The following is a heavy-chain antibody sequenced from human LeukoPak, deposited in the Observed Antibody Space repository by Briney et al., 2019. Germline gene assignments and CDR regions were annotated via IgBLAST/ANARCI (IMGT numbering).Heavy chain of an antibody. CDR1: GFTFSSYA. V-gene: IGHV3-30*03. Sequence: PGRSLRLSCAASGFTFSSYAMHWVRQAPGKGLEWVADISFDGSNKFYAEFVKGRFTISRDNSKNTLYLQMNGLRAEDTAVYYCARGTKTVTPPDYWGQGTLVTVSS. CDR3: ARGTKTVTPPDY. J-gene: IGHJ4*02. D-gene: IGHD3-16*02. CDR2: ISFDGSNK.